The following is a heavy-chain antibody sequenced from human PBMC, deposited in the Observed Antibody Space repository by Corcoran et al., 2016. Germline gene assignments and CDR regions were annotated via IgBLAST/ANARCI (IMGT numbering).Heavy chain of an antibody. V-gene: IGHV1-69*06. CDR2: IIPIFGTA. Sequence: QVQLVQSGAEVQKPGSSVKVSCKASGGTFSSYAISWVRQAPGQGLEWMGGIIPIFGTANYAQKFQGRVTITADKSTSTAYMELSSLRSVDTAVYYCARDPPHIGVVPAATLVWFDPWGQGTLFTVSS. CDR1: GGTFSSYA. D-gene: IGHD2-2*01. J-gene: IGHJ5*02. CDR3: ARDPPHIGVVPAATLVWFDP.